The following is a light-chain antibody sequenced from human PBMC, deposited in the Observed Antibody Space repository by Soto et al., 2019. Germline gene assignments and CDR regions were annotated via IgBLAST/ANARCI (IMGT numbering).Light chain of an antibody. J-gene: IGLJ3*02. CDR2: RNN. CDR3: AAWDDSPLWV. V-gene: IGLV1-47*01. Sequence: QSVLTQPPSASGTPGQRVTISCSGSSSNIGSNYVYWYQQLPGTAPKLLIYRNNQRPSGVPDRFSGSKSGTSASLAISGLRSEDEADYYCAAWDDSPLWVFGGGTKLTV. CDR1: SSNIGSNY.